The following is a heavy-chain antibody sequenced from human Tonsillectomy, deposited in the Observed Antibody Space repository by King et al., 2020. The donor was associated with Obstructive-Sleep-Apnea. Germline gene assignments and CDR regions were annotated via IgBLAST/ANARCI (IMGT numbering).Heavy chain of an antibody. D-gene: IGHD5-18*01. CDR1: GFTFSHAW. Sequence: VQLVESGGVLVKPGGSLRLSCAASGFTFSHAWMNWVRQAPGKGLEWVGRIKSKADGGTIEYAAPVKGRFTISRDDSKDTLYLQMNSLKSEDTAVYYCTTRGYSYEDYYTMDAWGQGTTVTVS. CDR3: TTRGYSYEDYYTMDA. CDR2: IKSKADGGTI. V-gene: IGHV3-15*01. J-gene: IGHJ6*02.